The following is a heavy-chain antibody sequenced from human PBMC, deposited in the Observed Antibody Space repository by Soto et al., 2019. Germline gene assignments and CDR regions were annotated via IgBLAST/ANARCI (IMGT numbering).Heavy chain of an antibody. V-gene: IGHV4-34*01. J-gene: IGHJ5*02. Sequence: PXXTLSRPFAIYGESFRGYYWPWLLQPPGKGLEWIGEINHSGSTNYNPSLKSRVTISADTSKNQFSLKLSSVNAADTAVYYCASPKIAFYNWFDPWGQGTLVTVSS. CDR3: ASPKIAFYNWFDP. CDR2: INHSGST. D-gene: IGHD3-3*02. CDR1: GESFRGYY.